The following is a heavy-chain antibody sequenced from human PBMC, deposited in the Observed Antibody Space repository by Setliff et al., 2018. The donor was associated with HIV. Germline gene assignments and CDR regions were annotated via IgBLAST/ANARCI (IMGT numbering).Heavy chain of an antibody. CDR3: APIDPFPHDYSNSSFDY. CDR1: GYTFTRYY. CDR2: INPSDGST. J-gene: IGHJ4*02. Sequence: VSCKAFGYTFTRYYMHWVRQAPGQGLEWMGIINPSDGSTSYAQKFQGRITMTRDTSISTAYMELSSLRSDDTAVYYCAPIDPFPHDYSNSSFDYWGQGTLVTVSS. D-gene: IGHD4-4*01. V-gene: IGHV1-46*01.